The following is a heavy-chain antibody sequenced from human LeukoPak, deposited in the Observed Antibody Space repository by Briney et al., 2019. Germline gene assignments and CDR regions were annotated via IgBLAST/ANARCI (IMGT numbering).Heavy chain of an antibody. CDR1: GYTFTSYG. CDR2: ISAYNGNT. Sequence: ASVKVSCKASGYTFTSYGISWVRQAPGQGLEWMGWISAYNGNTNYAQKLQGRVTMTTDTPTSTAYMELRSLRSDDTAMYYCTSGDYGDHYYYYGMDVWGQGTTVTVSS. V-gene: IGHV1-18*01. D-gene: IGHD4-17*01. J-gene: IGHJ6*02. CDR3: TSGDYGDHYYYYGMDV.